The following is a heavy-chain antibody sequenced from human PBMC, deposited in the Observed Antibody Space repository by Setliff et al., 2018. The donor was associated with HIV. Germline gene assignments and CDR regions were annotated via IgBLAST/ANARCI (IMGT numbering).Heavy chain of an antibody. Sequence: SETLSLTCAVYGGSFSGYYWSWIRQTPGKGLEWIGYIYENDYTHYTVSLRSRVTISMDTSKNQFSLTLRSVTAADRAIYYCARAQMHRGVVAWSLYYFDYWGQGALVTVS. V-gene: IGHV4-34*01. CDR2: IYENDYT. J-gene: IGHJ4*02. CDR3: ARAQMHRGVVAWSLYYFDY. D-gene: IGHD3-10*01. CDR1: GGSFSGYY.